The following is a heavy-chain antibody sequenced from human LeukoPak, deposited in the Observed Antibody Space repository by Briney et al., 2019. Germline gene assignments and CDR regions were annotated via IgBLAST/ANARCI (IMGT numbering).Heavy chain of an antibody. V-gene: IGHV3-7*01. CDR1: GFTFSSYW. Sequence: GGSLRLSCAASGFTFSSYWMSWVRQAPGKGLEWVANIKQDGSEKYYVDSVKGRFTISRDNAKNSLYLQMNSLRAEDTAVYYCASVDDSSGLYYFDYWGQGTLVTVSS. CDR2: IKQDGSEK. J-gene: IGHJ4*02. CDR3: ASVDDSSGLYYFDY. D-gene: IGHD3-22*01.